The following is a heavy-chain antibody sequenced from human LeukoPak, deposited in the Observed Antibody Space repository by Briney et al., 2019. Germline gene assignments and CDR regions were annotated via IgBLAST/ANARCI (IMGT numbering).Heavy chain of an antibody. D-gene: IGHD3-22*01. CDR2: ISYSGSS. CDR1: GGSVSSDNYY. J-gene: IGHJ4*02. Sequence: SETLSLTCTVSGGSVSSDNYYWTWIRQPPGKGLQWIGYISYSGSSNYNPSLKSRVTISLHTSKNQFSLRLSSLTAADTAVYYCARRHYYNGRAYYFLDYWGQGTLVTVSS. V-gene: IGHV4-61*01. CDR3: ARRHYYNGRAYYFLDY.